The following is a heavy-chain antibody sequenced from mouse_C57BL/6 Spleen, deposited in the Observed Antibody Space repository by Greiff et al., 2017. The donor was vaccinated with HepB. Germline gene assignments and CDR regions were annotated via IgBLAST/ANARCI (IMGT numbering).Heavy chain of an antibody. Sequence: QVQLQQPGAELVRPGTSVKLYCKASGYTFTSYWMHWVKQRPGQGLEWIGVIDPSDSYTNYNQKFKGKATLTVDTSSSTAYMQLSSLTSEDSAVYYCASLYYYGSSPYFDYWGQGTTLTVSS. J-gene: IGHJ2*01. D-gene: IGHD1-1*01. CDR3: ASLYYYGSSPYFDY. CDR2: IDPSDSYT. V-gene: IGHV1-59*01. CDR1: GYTFTSYW.